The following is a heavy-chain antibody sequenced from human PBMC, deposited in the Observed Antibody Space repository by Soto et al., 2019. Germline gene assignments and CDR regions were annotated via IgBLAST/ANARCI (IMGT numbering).Heavy chain of an antibody. CDR1: GFTFSSYA. CDR3: AKSLDYDFWSGYMNWFDP. J-gene: IGHJ5*02. CDR2: ISGSGGST. Sequence: EVQLLESGGGLVQPGGSLRLSCAASGFTFSSYAMSWVRQAPGKGLEWVSAISGSGGSTYYADSVKGRFTISRDNSKNPLYLQMNSLRAEDTAVYYCAKSLDYDFWSGYMNWFDPWGQGTLVTVSS. D-gene: IGHD3-3*01. V-gene: IGHV3-23*01.